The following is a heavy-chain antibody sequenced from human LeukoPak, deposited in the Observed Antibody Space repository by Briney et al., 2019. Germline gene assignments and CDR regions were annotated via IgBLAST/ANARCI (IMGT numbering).Heavy chain of an antibody. D-gene: IGHD2-2*01. J-gene: IGHJ5*02. CDR1: GGSISSYY. Sequence: PSETLSLTCTVSGGSISSYYWSWIRQPAGKGLEWIGRFYTSGSTNYNPSLRSRVTMSVDTSKNQFSLKLSSVTAADTAVYYCARDVAVVVPAAMGWFDPWGQGTLVTVSS. V-gene: IGHV4-4*07. CDR2: FYTSGST. CDR3: ARDVAVVVPAAMGWFDP.